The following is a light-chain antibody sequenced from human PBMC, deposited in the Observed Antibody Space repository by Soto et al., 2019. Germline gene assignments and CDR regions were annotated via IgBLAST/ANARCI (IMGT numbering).Light chain of an antibody. Sequence: EIVLTQSPGTLSLSPGDRATLSCRASQSVRSTYLAWHQQKPDQPPRLLIHGASSRATGIPARFSGRGSGTDLTLTIIRLEPQDVAVYYCQYYSSSLSFTFGPGTRLDIK. CDR3: QYYSSSLSFT. V-gene: IGKV3-20*01. CDR1: QSVRSTY. J-gene: IGKJ5*01. CDR2: GAS.